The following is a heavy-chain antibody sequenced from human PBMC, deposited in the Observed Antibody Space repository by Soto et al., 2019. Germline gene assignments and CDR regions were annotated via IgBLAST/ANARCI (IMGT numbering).Heavy chain of an antibody. CDR1: GFTFSTSS. D-gene: IGHD1-26*01. Sequence: PGGSLRLSCAASGFTFSTSSLYWVRQAPGKGLEWVSSISSRSYTYYADSVKGRFTISRDNAKNSLYLQMNNLRAEDTAVYYCARAIGYAFDIWGQGTMVTVSS. J-gene: IGHJ3*02. CDR2: ISSRSYT. CDR3: ARAIGYAFDI. V-gene: IGHV3-21*01.